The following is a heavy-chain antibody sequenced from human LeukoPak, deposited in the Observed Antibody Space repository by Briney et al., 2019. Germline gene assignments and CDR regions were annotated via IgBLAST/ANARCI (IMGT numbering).Heavy chain of an antibody. J-gene: IGHJ4*02. CDR1: GFTFSNYA. CDR3: ARYPTVTTFGY. Sequence: GGSLRLSCAASGFTFSNYAMSWVRQAPGKGLEWVSSISSSSSYIYYADSVKGRFTISRDNAKNSLYLQMNSLRAEDTAVYYCARYPTVTTFGYWGQGTLVTVSS. D-gene: IGHD4-11*01. CDR2: ISSSSSYI. V-gene: IGHV3-21*01.